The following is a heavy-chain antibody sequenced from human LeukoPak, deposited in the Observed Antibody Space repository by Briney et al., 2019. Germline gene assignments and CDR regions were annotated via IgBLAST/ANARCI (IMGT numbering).Heavy chain of an antibody. J-gene: IGHJ6*03. CDR2: ISSSGSTP. CDR1: GFTFSSYE. D-gene: IGHD5-12*01. CDR3: ARVSPDIVDTIYYYYYMDV. V-gene: IGHV3-48*03. Sequence: GGSLRLSCAASGFTFSSYEMNWVRQAPGKGLEWVSYISSSGSTPHYADSVQGRFTISRDNAKNSLYLQMSSLRAEDTAVYYCARVSPDIVDTIYYYYYMDVWGKGATVTVSS.